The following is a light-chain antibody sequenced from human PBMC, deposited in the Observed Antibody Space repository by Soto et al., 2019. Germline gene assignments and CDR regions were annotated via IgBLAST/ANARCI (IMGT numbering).Light chain of an antibody. CDR3: QHYNSYSEA. Sequence: DIQMTQSPSSLSASIGDRVTITCRASQSVSNSLNWYQQKPGEAPNLLIYHVSNLQSGVPSRFSGSGSGTEFTLTISSLQPDDFATYYCQHYNSYSEAFGQGTKVDI. V-gene: IGKV1-5*01. CDR1: QSVSNS. CDR2: HVS. J-gene: IGKJ1*01.